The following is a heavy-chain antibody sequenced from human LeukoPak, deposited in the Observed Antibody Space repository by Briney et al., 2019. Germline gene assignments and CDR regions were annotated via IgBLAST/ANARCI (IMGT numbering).Heavy chain of an antibody. V-gene: IGHV3-21*01. J-gene: IGHJ4*02. CDR1: GFTFSSNS. CDR2: ISPSSNYI. CDR3: ARIAYAATVSYYDY. D-gene: IGHD4-17*01. Sequence: GGSLRLSCAASGFTFSSNSMSWVRQAPGKGLEWVSSISPSSNYIYYADSVKGRFTISRDNAKNSLYLQMNSLRAEDTAVCYCARIAYAATVSYYDYWGQGTLVTVSS.